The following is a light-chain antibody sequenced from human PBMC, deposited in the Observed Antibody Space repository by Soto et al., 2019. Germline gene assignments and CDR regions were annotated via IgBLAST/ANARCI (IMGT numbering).Light chain of an antibody. CDR1: QNVSSN. Sequence: EIVMTQSTATLSVSPGERATLSCRASQNVSSNLAWYQQKPGQAPRLLIYGASTRGTGIPVRFSGSGSGAEFTLTISSLQSEDFEVYYCQQYNNWPLTFGGGTKVEIK. V-gene: IGKV3-15*01. CDR2: GAS. CDR3: QQYNNWPLT. J-gene: IGKJ4*01.